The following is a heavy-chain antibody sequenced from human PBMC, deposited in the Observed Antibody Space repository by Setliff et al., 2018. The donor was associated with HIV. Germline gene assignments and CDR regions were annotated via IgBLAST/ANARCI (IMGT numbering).Heavy chain of an antibody. J-gene: IGHJ6*04. D-gene: IGHD3-10*01. CDR2: MNPNTGVS. CDR3: ARGKGVGGVVITGGLDV. V-gene: IGHV1-8*01. Sequence: ASVKVSCKASAPFTNVDIHWLRRATGQGLEWMGWMNPNTGVSGYALKFQARVTMTRDTSISTAYMELSSLTSEDTAVYYCARGKGVGGVVITGGLDVWGKGTTVTVSS. CDR1: APFTNVD.